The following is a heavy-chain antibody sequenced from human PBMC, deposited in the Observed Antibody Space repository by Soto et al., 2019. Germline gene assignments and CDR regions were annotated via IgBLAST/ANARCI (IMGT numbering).Heavy chain of an antibody. CDR3: ARAHGDYEFDY. J-gene: IGHJ4*02. D-gene: IGHD4-17*01. CDR1: GGSISSYY. Sequence: SETLSLTCTVSGGSISSYYWSWIRQPPGKGLEWIGYIYYSGSTNYNPSLKSRVTISVDTSKNQFSLKLSSVTAADTAVYYCARAHGDYEFDYWGQGTLVTVSS. CDR2: IYYSGST. V-gene: IGHV4-59*01.